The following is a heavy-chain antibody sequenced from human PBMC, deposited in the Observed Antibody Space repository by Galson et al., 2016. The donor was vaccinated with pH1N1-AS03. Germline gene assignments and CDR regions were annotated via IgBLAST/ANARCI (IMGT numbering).Heavy chain of an antibody. D-gene: IGHD3-16*02. CDR1: GFTINNNY. Sequence: SLRLSCAASGFTINNNYMGWVRQAPGKGLEWVSVIYGGGDTFYADSVKGRFTISRDNSKNTVYLQMNSLSAEDTAVYYCARDRHYYDYIWGTYRYDWYFDLWGRGTLVTVSS. CDR2: IYGGGDT. V-gene: IGHV3-66*01. J-gene: IGHJ2*01. CDR3: ARDRHYYDYIWGTYRYDWYFDL.